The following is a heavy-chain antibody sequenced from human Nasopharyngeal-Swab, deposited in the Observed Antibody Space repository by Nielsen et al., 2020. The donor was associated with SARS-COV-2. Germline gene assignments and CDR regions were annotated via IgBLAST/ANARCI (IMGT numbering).Heavy chain of an antibody. Sequence: GESLKISCAASGFTFSSYSMNWVRQAPGKGLEWVSSISSSSSYIYYADSVKGRFTISRDNAKNSLYLQMNSLRAEDTAVYYCARQAMDYYYYGMDVWGQGTTVTVSS. D-gene: IGHD5-18*01. CDR3: ARQAMDYYYYGMDV. CDR2: ISSSSSYI. J-gene: IGHJ6*02. CDR1: GFTFSSYS. V-gene: IGHV3-21*01.